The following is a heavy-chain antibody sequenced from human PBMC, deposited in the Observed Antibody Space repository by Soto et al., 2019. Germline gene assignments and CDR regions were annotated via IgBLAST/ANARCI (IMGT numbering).Heavy chain of an antibody. V-gene: IGHV3-23*01. CDR1: GFTFSTYA. CDR3: AKEGLYFSSTSCHGSGYFQQ. Sequence: PGGSLRLSCAASGFTFSTYAMSWVRQAPGKGLEWVSAISGSGGTTYYADSVKGRFTISRDNSENTLYLQMNSLRAEDTAVYYCAKEGLYFSSTSCHGSGYFQQWGQGTLVTVSS. CDR2: ISGSGGTT. D-gene: IGHD2-2*01. J-gene: IGHJ1*01.